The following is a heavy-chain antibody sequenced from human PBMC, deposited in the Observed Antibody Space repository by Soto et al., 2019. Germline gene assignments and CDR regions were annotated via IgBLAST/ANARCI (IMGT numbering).Heavy chain of an antibody. J-gene: IGHJ5*02. CDR2: INHSGST. Sequence: SETLSLTCAVYGGSFSGYYWSWTRQPPGKGLEWIGEINHSGSTNYNPSLKSRVTISVGTSKNQFSLRLSSVTAADTAVYYCARGGGGYCSSTSCYVFDPWGQGTLVTVSS. V-gene: IGHV4-34*01. CDR3: ARGGGGYCSSTSCYVFDP. CDR1: GGSFSGYY. D-gene: IGHD2-2*01.